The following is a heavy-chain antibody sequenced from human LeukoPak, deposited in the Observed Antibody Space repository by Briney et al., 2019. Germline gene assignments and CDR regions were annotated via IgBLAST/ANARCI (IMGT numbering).Heavy chain of an antibody. D-gene: IGHD6-6*01. CDR3: STTSSSSGGY. J-gene: IGHJ4*02. CDR2: IRSKANSYAT. Sequence: GGSLKLSCAASGFTFNGSAMHWVRQASGKGLEWVGRIRSKANSYATAYAASVKGRFTISRDDSKNTAYLQMNSLKTEDTAVHYSSTTSSSSGGYWGQGTLVTVSS. CDR1: GFTFNGSA. V-gene: IGHV3-73*01.